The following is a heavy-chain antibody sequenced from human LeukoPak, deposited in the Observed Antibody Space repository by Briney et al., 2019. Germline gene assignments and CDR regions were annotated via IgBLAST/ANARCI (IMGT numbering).Heavy chain of an antibody. J-gene: IGHJ6*02. CDR3: ARDQMWGFGELLYGHYYYGMDV. D-gene: IGHD3-10*01. Sequence: GGSLRLSCAASGFTFSSYWMHWVRQAPGKGLVWVSRINSDGSSTSYADSVKGRFTISRDNAKNTLYLQMNSLRAEDTAVYYCARDQMWGFGELLYGHYYYGMDVWGQGTTVTVSS. CDR1: GFTFSSYW. V-gene: IGHV3-74*01. CDR2: INSDGSST.